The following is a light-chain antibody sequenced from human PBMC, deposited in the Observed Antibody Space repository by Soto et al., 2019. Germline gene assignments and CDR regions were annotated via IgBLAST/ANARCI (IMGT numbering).Light chain of an antibody. V-gene: IGKV1-5*01. CDR2: DAF. CDR3: THYEFLPYP. Sequence: DRVTITCRASQSISDWLAWFQQKPGKAPMLMICDAFSVESAVPSRVRGSGSGTEFTLTFIILQPEDFTRDYCTHYEFLPYPFAHGTKV. CDR1: QSISDW. J-gene: IGKJ1*01.